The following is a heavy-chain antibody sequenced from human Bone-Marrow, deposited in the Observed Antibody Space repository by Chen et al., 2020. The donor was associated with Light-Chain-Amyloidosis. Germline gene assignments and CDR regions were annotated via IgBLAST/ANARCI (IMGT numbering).Heavy chain of an antibody. V-gene: IGHV4-34*01. CDR2: LNHSGST. Sequence: QVQLQPWGAGLLKPSETLSLTCAVYGGSFSGYYWSWIRQPPGKGLEWIGELNHSGSTDYNPSLKSRVTISVDTDRDQFSLKLSSVTAADTEVYDWAGGRRWYRAAGPADGMDVGGKGSKVTGSS. CDR3: AGGRRWYRAAGPADGMDV. CDR1: GGSFSGYY. D-gene: IGHD6-13*01. J-gene: IGHJ6*04.